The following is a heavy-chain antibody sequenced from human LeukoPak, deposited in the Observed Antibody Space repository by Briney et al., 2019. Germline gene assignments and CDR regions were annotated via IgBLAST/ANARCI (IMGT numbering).Heavy chain of an antibody. D-gene: IGHD6-19*01. V-gene: IGHV3-33*08. J-gene: IGHJ6*02. CDR1: GFTFSDHY. CDR3: ARDSVQWLPPDGMDV. CDR2: IWDDGSNK. Sequence: GGSLRLSCAASGFTFSDHYMDWVRQAPGEGLEWVAVIWDDGSNKYYADSVKGRFTISRDNSKNTLYLQMNSLRAEDTAVYYCARDSVQWLPPDGMDVWGQGTTVTVSS.